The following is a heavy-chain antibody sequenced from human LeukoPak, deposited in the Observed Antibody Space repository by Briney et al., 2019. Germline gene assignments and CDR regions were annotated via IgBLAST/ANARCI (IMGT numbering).Heavy chain of an antibody. J-gene: IGHJ4*02. CDR1: GFTFSSYE. Sequence: PGGSLRLSCAASGFTFSSYEMNWVRQAPGKGLEWVSSISSSSSYIYYADSVKGRFTISRDNAKNSLYLQMNSLRAEDTAVYYCASSPGIAAAGADYWGQGTLVTVSS. V-gene: IGHV3-21*01. CDR3: ASSPGIAAAGADY. CDR2: ISSSSSYI. D-gene: IGHD6-13*01.